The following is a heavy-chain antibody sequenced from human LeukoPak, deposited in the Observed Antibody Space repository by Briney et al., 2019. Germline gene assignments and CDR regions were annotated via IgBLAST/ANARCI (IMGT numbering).Heavy chain of an antibody. J-gene: IGHJ4*02. CDR3: AKPARTDYADY. Sequence: PGGSLRLSCAASGFTFNDYAMHWVRQAPGKGLEWVSGISWNSASIGYADSVKGRFTISRDSAKNSLYLQMNSLRAEDTAVYYCAKPARTDYADYWGQGTLVTVSS. V-gene: IGHV3-9*01. CDR1: GFTFNDYA. CDR2: ISWNSASI. D-gene: IGHD1-14*01.